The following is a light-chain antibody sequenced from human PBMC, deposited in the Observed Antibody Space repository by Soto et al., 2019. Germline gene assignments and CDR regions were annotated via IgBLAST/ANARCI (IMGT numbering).Light chain of an antibody. Sequence: DIRMTQSPSTLSASVGDRVTITCRASQSISSSLAWYQQRPGKAPNLLIYMASRLESGVPSRFSGSGSGTEFTLTISSLQPDDFATYYCQQYNSYSRTFGQGTKVEIK. CDR2: MAS. CDR3: QQYNSYSRT. J-gene: IGKJ1*01. CDR1: QSISSS. V-gene: IGKV1-5*03.